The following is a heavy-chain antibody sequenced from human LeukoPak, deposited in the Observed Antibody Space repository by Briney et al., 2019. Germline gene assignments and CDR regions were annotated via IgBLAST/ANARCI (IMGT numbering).Heavy chain of an antibody. Sequence: PGGSLRLSCAASGFTVSRKYMSWVRQAPGKGLEWVSVIYSGGTTYYADSVKGRFTISRDNSKNMLYLQMNSLRAEDTAVYYCASRLSGDSPYFDYWGQGTLVTVSS. V-gene: IGHV3-66*01. D-gene: IGHD2-21*01. J-gene: IGHJ4*02. CDR1: GFTVSRKY. CDR2: IYSGGTT. CDR3: ASRLSGDSPYFDY.